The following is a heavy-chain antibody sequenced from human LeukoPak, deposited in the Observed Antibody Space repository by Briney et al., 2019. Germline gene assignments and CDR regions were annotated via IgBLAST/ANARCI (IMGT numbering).Heavy chain of an antibody. J-gene: IGHJ4*02. CDR3: ARAYYYDSSGYSY. Sequence: ASVKVSCKASGYTFTSYDINWVRQATGQGLEWMGWINAGNGNTKYSQKFQGRVTITRDTSASTAYMELSSLRSEDTAVYYCARAYYYDSSGYSYWGQGTLVTVSS. V-gene: IGHV1-3*01. D-gene: IGHD3-22*01. CDR2: INAGNGNT. CDR1: GYTFTSYD.